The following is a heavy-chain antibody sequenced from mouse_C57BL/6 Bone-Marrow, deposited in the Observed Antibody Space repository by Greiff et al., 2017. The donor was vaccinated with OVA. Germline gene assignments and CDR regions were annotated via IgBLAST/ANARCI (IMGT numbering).Heavy chain of an antibody. J-gene: IGHJ1*03. Sequence: QVQLQQPGAELVKPGASVKLSCKASGYTFTSYWMQWVKQRPGQGLEWIGEIDPSDSYTNYNQKFKGKATLTVDTSSSTAYMQLSSLTSEDSAVYYCARDLYWYFDVWGTGTTVTVSS. CDR2: IDPSDSYT. CDR1: GYTFTSYW. CDR3: ARDLYWYFDV. V-gene: IGHV1-50*01.